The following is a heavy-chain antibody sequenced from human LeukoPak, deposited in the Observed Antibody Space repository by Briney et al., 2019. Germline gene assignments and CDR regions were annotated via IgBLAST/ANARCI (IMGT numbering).Heavy chain of an antibody. V-gene: IGHV3-30*18. J-gene: IGHJ4*02. CDR1: GFTFSGYG. D-gene: IGHD2-2*01. CDR2: ISYDGSNK. Sequence: PGRSLRLSCAASGFTFSGYGMHWVRQAPGKGLEWGAVISYDGSNKYYADSVKGRFTISRDNSKNTLYLQMNSLRAEDTAVYYCAKDGDIVVVPAAYYFDYWGQGTLVTVSS. CDR3: AKDGDIVVVPAAYYFDY.